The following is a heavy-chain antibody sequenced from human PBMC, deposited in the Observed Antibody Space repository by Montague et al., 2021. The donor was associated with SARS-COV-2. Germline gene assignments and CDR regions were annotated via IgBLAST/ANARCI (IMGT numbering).Heavy chain of an antibody. Sequence: SETLSLTCTVSAGSINNHYWSWVRQTPGQELEFIAYVYFSGTASYNPSLNSRVTISVDTSRNQFSLHLTSVIAADTAVYYCARRSSSGWSFGYWGQGTQVSVSS. CDR3: ARRSSSGWSFGY. CDR1: AGSINNHY. V-gene: IGHV4-59*08. CDR2: VYFSGTA. J-gene: IGHJ4*02. D-gene: IGHD6-19*01.